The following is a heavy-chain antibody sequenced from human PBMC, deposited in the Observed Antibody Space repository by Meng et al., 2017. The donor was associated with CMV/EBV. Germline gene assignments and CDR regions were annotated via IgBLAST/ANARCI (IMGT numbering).Heavy chain of an antibody. Sequence: GESLKISCAASGFTFSSYWMSWVRQAPGKGLEWVANIKQDGSEKYYVDSVKGRFTISRDNAKNTLYLQMNSLRAEDTAVYYCARDGQRTTLTPFDYWGQGTLVTVSS. V-gene: IGHV3-7*01. CDR3: ARDGQRTTLTPFDY. J-gene: IGHJ4*02. CDR2: IKQDGSEK. CDR1: GFTFSSYW. D-gene: IGHD4-17*01.